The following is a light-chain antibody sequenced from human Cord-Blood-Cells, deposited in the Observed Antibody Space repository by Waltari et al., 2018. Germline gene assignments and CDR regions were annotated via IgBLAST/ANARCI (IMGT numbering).Light chain of an antibody. J-gene: IGLJ3*02. V-gene: IGLV2-14*03. CDR3: SSYTSSSTRV. CDR2: DVR. Sequence: QSALTQSASVSGSPGQSITISCTGTSSDVGGFNYVSWYQQHPGKAPKLMIYDVRNRSSGVSNRFSGSKSRNTASLTISGLQAEDEADYYCSSYTSSSTRVFGGGTKLTVL. CDR1: SSDVGGFNY.